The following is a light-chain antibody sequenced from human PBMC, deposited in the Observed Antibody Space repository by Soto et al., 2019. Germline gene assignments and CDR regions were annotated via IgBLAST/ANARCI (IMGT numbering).Light chain of an antibody. CDR3: SSYAGSDNVV. Sequence: QSALTQPPSASGSPGQSVTISCTGTSSDVGAYNYVSWYQQYPGKAPKLMISEVNKRPSGVPDRFSGSKSGSTASLTVSGLQSEDEADYYCSSYAGSDNVVFGGGTKVTVL. V-gene: IGLV2-8*01. CDR1: SSDVGAYNY. CDR2: EVN. J-gene: IGLJ2*01.